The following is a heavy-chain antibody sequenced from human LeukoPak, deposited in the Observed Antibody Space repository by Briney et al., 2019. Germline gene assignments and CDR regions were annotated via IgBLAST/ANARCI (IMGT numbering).Heavy chain of an antibody. V-gene: IGHV3-48*01. J-gene: IGHJ4*02. Sequence: GGSLRLSCAASGFTFSNYSMNWVRQPPGKGLEWVTYIRSSSTTIYYADSVKGRFTISRDNAKNSLYLQMNSLRAEDTAVYSCARGANYVILTGYLDYWGQGTLVTVSS. CDR2: IRSSSTTI. CDR3: ARGANYVILTGYLDY. CDR1: GFTFSNYS. D-gene: IGHD3-9*01.